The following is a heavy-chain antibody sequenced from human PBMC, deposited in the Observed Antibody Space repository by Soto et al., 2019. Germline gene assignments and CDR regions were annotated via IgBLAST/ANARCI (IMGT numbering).Heavy chain of an antibody. V-gene: IGHV3-49*03. Sequence: GGSLRLSCTASGFTFGDYAMSWFRQAPGKGLEWVGFIRSKAYGGTTEYAASVKGRFTISRDDSKSIAYLQMNSLKTEDTAVYYCTRDSYYYGSGSYALDYWGQGTLVTVS. CDR2: IRSKAYGGTT. CDR3: TRDSYYYGSGSYALDY. CDR1: GFTFGDYA. D-gene: IGHD3-10*01. J-gene: IGHJ4*02.